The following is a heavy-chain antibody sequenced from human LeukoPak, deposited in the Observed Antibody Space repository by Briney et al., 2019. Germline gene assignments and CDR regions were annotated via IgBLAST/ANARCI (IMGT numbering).Heavy chain of an antibody. D-gene: IGHD6-13*01. J-gene: IGHJ4*02. Sequence: SETLSLTCTVSGDSVTSSNYYWVWIRQPPGKGLEWIGNIYYNGNTYYDPSLKSRVTISVDASKNHISLKLSSVTAADTAVYHSARRRGGSSWLDYWGQGTLVTVSS. CDR3: ARRRGGSSWLDY. V-gene: IGHV4-39*02. CDR2: IYYNGNT. CDR1: GDSVTSSNYY.